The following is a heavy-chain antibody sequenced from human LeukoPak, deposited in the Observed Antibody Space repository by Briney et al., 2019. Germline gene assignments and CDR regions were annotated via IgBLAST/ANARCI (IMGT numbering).Heavy chain of an antibody. CDR2: ISSYNDYI. Sequence: GGSLRLSCAASGFTFRGYSMNWVRQAPGKGLEWFSSISSYNDYIYYADSVKGRFTISRDNAKNSLYLEMNSLRAEDTAVYYCARDGGYCTKGVCYLDYWGQGTLVTVSS. D-gene: IGHD2-8*01. CDR1: GFTFRGYS. J-gene: IGHJ4*02. V-gene: IGHV3-21*01. CDR3: ARDGGYCTKGVCYLDY.